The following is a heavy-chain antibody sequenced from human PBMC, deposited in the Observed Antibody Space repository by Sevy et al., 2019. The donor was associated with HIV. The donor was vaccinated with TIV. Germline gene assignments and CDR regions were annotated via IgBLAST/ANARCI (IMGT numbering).Heavy chain of an antibody. V-gene: IGHV3-23*01. CDR1: GFTFSTYA. Sequence: GGSLRLSCAASGFTFSTYAMTWARQAPGKGLERVSTISGGGSTTYYTDSVKGRFTISRDNSKNTLSLHMNSLRDDDTAVYYCAKNGYNLRWFDPWGQGTLVTVSS. CDR3: AKNGYNLRWFDP. J-gene: IGHJ5*02. CDR2: ISGGGSTT. D-gene: IGHD5-12*01.